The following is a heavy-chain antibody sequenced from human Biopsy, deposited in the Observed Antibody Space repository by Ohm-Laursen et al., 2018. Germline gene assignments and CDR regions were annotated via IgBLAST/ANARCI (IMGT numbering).Heavy chain of an antibody. J-gene: IGHJ4*02. CDR1: GGSFSGYY. CDR2: ISGSSNT. CDR3: ARDSPSYADYPLDS. V-gene: IGHV4-59*12. Sequence: SETLPLTCTVSGGSFSGYYWSWIRQPPGKGLEWIGYISGSSNTNYNPSLKNRVTMSLDTSESRFSLELASVTAADTAVYYCARDSPSYADYPLDSWGPGILVTVS. D-gene: IGHD4-17*01.